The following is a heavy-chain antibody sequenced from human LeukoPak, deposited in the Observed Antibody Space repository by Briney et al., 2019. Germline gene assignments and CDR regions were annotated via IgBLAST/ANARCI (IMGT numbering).Heavy chain of an antibody. V-gene: IGHV3-7*03. CDR1: GFSFSNYW. D-gene: IGHD3-3*01. Sequence: GSLRLSCTASGFSFSNYWMSWVRQAPGKGLEWVASIKQDESEKYYVDSVKGRFTTSRDNAKSSLYLQMNALRGEDTAVYYCAREARTIFGVVIPNFDIWGQGTMVTVSS. CDR3: AREARTIFGVVIPNFDI. J-gene: IGHJ3*02. CDR2: IKQDESEK.